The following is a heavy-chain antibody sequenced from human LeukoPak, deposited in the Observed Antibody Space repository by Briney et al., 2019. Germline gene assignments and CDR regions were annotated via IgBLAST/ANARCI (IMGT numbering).Heavy chain of an antibody. CDR1: GYTXTGYY. CDR3: ARDKDERGITMVRGVIITGDGMDV. J-gene: IGHJ6*02. D-gene: IGHD3-10*01. V-gene: IGHV1-2*02. CDR2: INPNSGGT. Sequence: ASVKVSCKASGYTXTGYYMHGVRQAPGQGLEWMGWINPNSGGTNYAQKFQGRVTMTRDTSISTAYMELSRLRSDDTAVYYCARDKDERGITMVRGVIITGDGMDVWGQGTTVTVSS.